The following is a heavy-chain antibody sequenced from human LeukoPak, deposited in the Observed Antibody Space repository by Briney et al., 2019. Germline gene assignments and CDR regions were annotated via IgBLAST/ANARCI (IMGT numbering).Heavy chain of an antibody. Sequence: ASVKVSCKASGYTFTGYYMHWVRPAPGQGLEWMGWINPNSGGTNYAQKFQGRVTMTRDTSISTAYMELSRLRSDDTAVYYCAKITVVRGGFDYWGQGTLVTVSS. J-gene: IGHJ4*02. V-gene: IGHV1-2*02. CDR3: AKITVVRGGFDY. D-gene: IGHD4-23*01. CDR2: INPNSGGT. CDR1: GYTFTGYY.